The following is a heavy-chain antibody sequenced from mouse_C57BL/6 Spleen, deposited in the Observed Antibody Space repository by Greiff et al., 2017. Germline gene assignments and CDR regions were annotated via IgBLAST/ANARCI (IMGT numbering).Heavy chain of an antibody. V-gene: IGHV1-61*01. CDR3: ARAGVTGTDY. CDR2: IYPSDSET. Sequence: QVQLQQPGAELVRPGSSVKLSCKASGYTFTSYWMAWVKQRPGQGLEWIGNIYPSDSETHYNQKFKDKATLTVDKSSSTAYMQLSSLTSEDSAVYYCARAGVTGTDYWGQGTTLTVSS. CDR1: GYTFTSYW. D-gene: IGHD4-1*01. J-gene: IGHJ2*01.